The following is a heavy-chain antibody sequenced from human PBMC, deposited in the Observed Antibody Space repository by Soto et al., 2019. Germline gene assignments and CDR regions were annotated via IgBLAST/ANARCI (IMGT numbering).Heavy chain of an antibody. Sequence: QVQLVESGGGVVQPGRSLRLSCAASGFTFSSYAMHWVRQAPGKGLEWVAVISYDGSNKYYADSVKGRFTISRDNSKNTLYLQMNSLRAEDTAVYYCARGITIFGGVIIEDYYYGMDVWGQGTTVTVSS. D-gene: IGHD3-3*01. CDR2: ISYDGSNK. CDR3: ARGITIFGGVIIEDYYYGMDV. J-gene: IGHJ6*02. V-gene: IGHV3-30-3*01. CDR1: GFTFSSYA.